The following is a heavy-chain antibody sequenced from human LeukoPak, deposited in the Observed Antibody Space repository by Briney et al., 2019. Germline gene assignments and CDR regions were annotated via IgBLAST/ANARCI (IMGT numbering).Heavy chain of an antibody. D-gene: IGHD5-18*01. CDR1: GFTASSNY. CDR3: ARVGDVDTAMVDY. CDR2: IYSGGST. J-gene: IGHJ4*02. Sequence: GGSLRLSCAAPGFTASSNYMSWVRQAPGKGLEWVSVIYSGGSTYYADSVKGRFTISRDNSKNTLYLQMNSLRAEDTAVYYCARVGDVDTAMVDYWGQGTLVTVSS. V-gene: IGHV3-66*01.